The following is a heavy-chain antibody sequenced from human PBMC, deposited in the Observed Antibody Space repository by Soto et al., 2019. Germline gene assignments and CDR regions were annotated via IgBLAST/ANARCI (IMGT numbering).Heavy chain of an antibody. D-gene: IGHD3-10*01. CDR1: GFTFSSYW. V-gene: IGHV3-7*01. Sequence: EVQLVKSGGGLVQPGGSLRLSCAASGFTFSSYWMSWVRQAPGKGLEWVANIKQDGSEKYYVDSVKGRFTISRDNAKNSLYLQMNSLRAEDTAVYYCASGLGSYYLLYYYYYMDVWGKGTTVTVSS. J-gene: IGHJ6*03. CDR2: IKQDGSEK. CDR3: ASGLGSYYLLYYYYYMDV.